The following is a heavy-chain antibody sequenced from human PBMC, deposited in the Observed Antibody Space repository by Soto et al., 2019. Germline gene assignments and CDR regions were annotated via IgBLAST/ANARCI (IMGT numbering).Heavy chain of an antibody. J-gene: IGHJ4*02. CDR1: GFSLSTRDVG. Sequence: QITLKESGPTLVKHTQTLTLTCTCSGFSLSTRDVGVGWIRQPPGKALEWLALLYWDDDNRYSPSLRRRLTLTKDTSKNQVVLTMTNMDPVDTATYYCAHGSGWLFDYWGPGTLVTVSS. CDR3: AHGSGWLFDY. CDR2: LYWDDDN. V-gene: IGHV2-5*02. D-gene: IGHD6-19*01.